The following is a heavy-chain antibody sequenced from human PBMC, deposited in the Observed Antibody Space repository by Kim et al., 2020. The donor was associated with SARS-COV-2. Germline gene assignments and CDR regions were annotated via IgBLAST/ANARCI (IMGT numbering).Heavy chain of an antibody. Sequence: SETLSLTCAVSGGSISSSNWWSWVRQPPGKGLEWIGEIYHSGNTNYNPSLKSRVTISVDKSKNQFSLKLSSVTAADTAVYYCARGGCSSTSCYAPFDYWGQGTLVTVSS. D-gene: IGHD2-2*01. CDR2: IYHSGNT. V-gene: IGHV4-4*02. CDR1: GGSISSSNW. J-gene: IGHJ4*02. CDR3: ARGGCSSTSCYAPFDY.